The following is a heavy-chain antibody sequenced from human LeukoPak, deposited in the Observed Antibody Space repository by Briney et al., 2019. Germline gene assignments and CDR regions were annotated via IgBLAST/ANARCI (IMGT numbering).Heavy chain of an antibody. V-gene: IGHV3-21*01. D-gene: IGHD5-12*01. CDR2: ISSSSSYI. CDR1: GFTFSSYS. J-gene: IGHJ4*02. CDR3: AREGMVATFDY. Sequence: GGSLRLSCAASGFTFSSYSMNWGRQAPGKGLEWVSSISSSSSYIYYADSVKGRFTISRDKAKNSLYLQMNSLRAEDTAIYYCAREGMVATFDYWGQGTLVTVSS.